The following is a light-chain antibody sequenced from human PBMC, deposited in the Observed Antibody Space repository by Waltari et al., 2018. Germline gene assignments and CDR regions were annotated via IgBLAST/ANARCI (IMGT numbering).Light chain of an antibody. CDR2: LGY. CDR3: MQTLQTPYT. V-gene: IGKV2-28*01. CDR1: QSLLQSNGYNY. Sequence: IVMTQSPLSLPVTPGEPASISCRSSQSLLQSNGYNYLDWYLQKPGQSPQLLIYLGYNRASGVPDRFSGSGSGTDFTLKISRVEAEDVGVYYCMQTLQTPYTFGQGTKLEIK. J-gene: IGKJ2*01.